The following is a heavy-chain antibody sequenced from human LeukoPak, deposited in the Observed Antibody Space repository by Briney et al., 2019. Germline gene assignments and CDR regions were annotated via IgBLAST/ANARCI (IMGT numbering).Heavy chain of an antibody. D-gene: IGHD1-26*01. CDR2: IYTSGST. Sequence: SETLSLTCTVSGGSISSYYWSWIRQPAGKGLEWIGRIYTSGSTNYNPSLKGRVTISVDKSKNQFSLKLSSVTAADTAVYYCARDGRYGYNWFDPWGQGTLVTVSS. CDR1: GGSISSYY. CDR3: ARDGRYGYNWFDP. J-gene: IGHJ5*02. V-gene: IGHV4-4*07.